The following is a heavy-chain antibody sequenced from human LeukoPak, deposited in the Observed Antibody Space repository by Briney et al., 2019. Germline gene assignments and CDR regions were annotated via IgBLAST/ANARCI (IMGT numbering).Heavy chain of an antibody. J-gene: IGHJ6*03. V-gene: IGHV4-34*01. CDR1: GGSFSGYY. CDR2: INHSGST. Sequence: SETLSLTCAVYGGSFSGYYWSWIRQPPGKGLEWVGEINHSGSTNYNPSLKSRVTISVDTSKNQFSLKLSSVTAADTAVYYCARSSYCSSTSCRYYYYYMDVWGKGTTVTVSS. CDR3: ARSSYCSSTSCRYYYYYMDV. D-gene: IGHD2-2*01.